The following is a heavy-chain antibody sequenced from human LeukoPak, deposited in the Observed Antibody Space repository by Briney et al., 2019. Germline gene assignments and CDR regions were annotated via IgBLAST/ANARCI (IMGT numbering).Heavy chain of an antibody. Sequence: GGSLRLSCAASGFIFRSYPMSWVRQAPGRGLEWVSAITSGGDKTYYGDSVKGRFTISRDNSKNTLYLQMNSLRAEDTAVYYCSRDSLSSCGGDCYSGLDVWGQGTTVTVSS. V-gene: IGHV3-23*01. J-gene: IGHJ6*02. CDR2: ITSGGDKT. D-gene: IGHD2-21*02. CDR3: SRDSLSSCGGDCYSGLDV. CDR1: GFIFRSYP.